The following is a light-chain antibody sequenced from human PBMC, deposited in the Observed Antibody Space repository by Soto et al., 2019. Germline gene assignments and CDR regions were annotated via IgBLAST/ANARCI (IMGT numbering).Light chain of an antibody. J-gene: IGLJ3*02. CDR2: RND. CDR1: SSNIGSNY. V-gene: IGLV1-47*01. Sequence: QSVLTQPPSASGTPGQRVTISCSGSSSNIGSNYVYWYQQLPGSAPKLLIYRNDQRPSGVPYRFSGSRSGTSASLAISGLRSEDEADYYCAAWDDSLSGSWVFGGGTKVTVL. CDR3: AAWDDSLSGSWV.